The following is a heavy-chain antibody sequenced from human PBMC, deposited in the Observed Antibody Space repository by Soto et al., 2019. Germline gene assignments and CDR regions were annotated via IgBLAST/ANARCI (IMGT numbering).Heavy chain of an antibody. V-gene: IGHV3-30*18. CDR3: AKNIATPPSESSTGRGALIDH. CDR1: GFGFSAFG. Sequence: QVQLVESGGGAVQPGTSLRLSCAASGFGFSAFGMHWFRQAPGKGLELVAVVSNDGRSQHYADSVRGRFTISRDNSQNTVSLQMNALRPDDTARYYCAKNIATPPSESSTGRGALIDHWGRGALVIVSS. CDR2: VSNDGRSQ. D-gene: IGHD2-8*02. J-gene: IGHJ4*02.